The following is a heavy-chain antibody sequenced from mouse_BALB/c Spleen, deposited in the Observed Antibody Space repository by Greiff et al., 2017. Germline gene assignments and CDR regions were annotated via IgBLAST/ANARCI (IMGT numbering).Heavy chain of an antibody. CDR3: ARIWDGNHVYAMDY. Sequence: QVQLKESGPGLVQPSQSLSITCTVSGFSLTSYGVHWVRQSPGKGLEWLGVIWSGGSTDYNAAFISRLSISKDNSKSQVFFKMNSLQANDTAIYYCARIWDGNHVYAMDYWGQGTSVTVSS. D-gene: IGHD2-1*01. CDR1: GFSLTSYG. J-gene: IGHJ4*01. V-gene: IGHV2-2*02. CDR2: IWSGGST.